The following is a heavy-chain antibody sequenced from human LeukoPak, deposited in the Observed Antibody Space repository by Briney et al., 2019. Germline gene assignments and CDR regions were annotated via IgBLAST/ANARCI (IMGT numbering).Heavy chain of an antibody. Sequence: GSLRLSCAASGFTFSSYATSWVRQAPGKGLEWVSAISGSGGSTYYADSVKGRFTISRDNSKNTLYLQMNSLRAEDTAVYYCAKPSVLYDSSGDHDYWGQGTLVTVSS. CDR3: AKPSVLYDSSGDHDY. CDR2: ISGSGGST. CDR1: GFTFSSYA. V-gene: IGHV3-23*01. D-gene: IGHD3-22*01. J-gene: IGHJ4*02.